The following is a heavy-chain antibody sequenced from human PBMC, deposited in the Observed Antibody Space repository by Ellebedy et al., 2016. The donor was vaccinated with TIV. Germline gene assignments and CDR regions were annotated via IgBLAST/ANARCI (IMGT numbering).Heavy chain of an antibody. V-gene: IGHV2-70*01. CDR2: IRWDDDK. CDR3: ARMTYGDYARGVIDF. J-gene: IGHJ4*02. CDR1: GFSLTTSGVC. Sequence: SGPTLVKPTQTLTLTCTFSGFSLTTSGVCVSWIRQPPGKALEWLALIRWDDDKNYNTSLKTRLTISKDTSKNQVVLALTNLDPVDTATYYCARMTYGDYARGVIDFWGQGTLVTVSS. D-gene: IGHD4-17*01.